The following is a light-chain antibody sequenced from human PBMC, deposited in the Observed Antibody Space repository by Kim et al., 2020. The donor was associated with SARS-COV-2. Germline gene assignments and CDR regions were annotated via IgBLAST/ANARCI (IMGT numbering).Light chain of an antibody. CDR2: DVT. J-gene: IGLJ3*02. V-gene: IGLV2-14*04. CDR1: SSDVGIYNS. CDR3: SAYVIGSTWV. Sequence: GQSITISCTATSSDVGIYNSVSWYQQHPGKAPKRMIYDVTKRPSGVSNRFSGSKAGNTASLTISGLLAEDEADYYCSAYVIGSTWVFGGGTQLTVL.